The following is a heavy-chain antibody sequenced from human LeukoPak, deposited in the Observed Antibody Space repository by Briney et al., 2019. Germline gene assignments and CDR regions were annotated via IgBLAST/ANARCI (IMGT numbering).Heavy chain of an antibody. CDR3: ARRGSGRYYDSSGYYDY. D-gene: IGHD3-22*01. CDR1: GYKFSDYY. J-gene: IGHJ4*02. CDR2: IYPGDSDL. V-gene: IGHV5-51*01. Sequence: GESLKISCKTSGYKFSDYYIGWVRQRPGKGLEWMGIIYPGDSDLRYSPSFQGQVTISADKSIRTAYLHWSSLEASDTAMYYCARRGSGRYYDSSGYYDYWGQGTLVTVSS.